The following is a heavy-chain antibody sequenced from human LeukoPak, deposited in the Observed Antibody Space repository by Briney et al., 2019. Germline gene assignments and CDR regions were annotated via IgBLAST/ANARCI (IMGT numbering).Heavy chain of an antibody. V-gene: IGHV3-48*03. Sequence: GGSLRLSCAASGFTFSSYEMSWVRQAPGKGLEWVSYISTSGITTNYADSVKGRLTISRDNAKNSLYLQMNSLRAEDTAVYYCARRHRWFDPWGQGTLVTVSS. J-gene: IGHJ5*02. CDR2: ISTSGITT. CDR1: GFTFSSYE. CDR3: ARRHRWFDP.